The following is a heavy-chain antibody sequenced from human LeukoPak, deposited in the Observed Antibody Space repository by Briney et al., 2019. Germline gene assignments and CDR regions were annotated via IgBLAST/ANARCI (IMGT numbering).Heavy chain of an antibody. CDR2: MYYSGST. CDR1: DGSTSGYY. Sequence: SETLSLTCTVSDGSTSGYYWNWIRQPPGKGLEWIGYMYYSGSTNYNPSLKSRVTMSADTSRNHLSLKLSSVTAADTAVYYCARSLPVTAAGSNWFDPWGQGTLVTVSS. J-gene: IGHJ5*02. CDR3: ARSLPVTAAGSNWFDP. D-gene: IGHD6-13*01. V-gene: IGHV4-59*01.